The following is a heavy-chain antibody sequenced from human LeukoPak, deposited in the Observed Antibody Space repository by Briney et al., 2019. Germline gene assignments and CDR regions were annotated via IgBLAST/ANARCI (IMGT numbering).Heavy chain of an antibody. V-gene: IGHV1-69*04. CDR3: ARDGGPYLTKALHGDY. J-gene: IGHJ4*02. CDR1: GGAFSSYA. Sequence: RASVKVSCKASGGAFSSYAISWVRQAPGQGLEWMGRIIPILGIANYAQKFQGRVSITADKSTSTAYMELSSLRSEDTAVYYCARDGGPYLTKALHGDYWGQGTLVTVSS. D-gene: IGHD3-16*01. CDR2: IIPILGIA.